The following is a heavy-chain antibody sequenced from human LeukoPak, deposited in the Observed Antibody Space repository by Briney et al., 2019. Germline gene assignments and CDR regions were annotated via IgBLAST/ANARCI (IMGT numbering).Heavy chain of an antibody. Sequence: KSGGSLRLSCAASGVTLSSYGMHWVRQAPGKGLEWVALISSDGNDKLYGDSVKGRFTISRDDSKSTLYLQMNSLRAEDTAVYYCTTKVIRGNSGDDYDDWGQGTLVTVSS. V-gene: IGHV3-30*03. CDR2: ISSDGNDK. CDR3: TTKVIRGNSGDDYDD. CDR1: GVTLSSYG. J-gene: IGHJ4*02. D-gene: IGHD5-12*01.